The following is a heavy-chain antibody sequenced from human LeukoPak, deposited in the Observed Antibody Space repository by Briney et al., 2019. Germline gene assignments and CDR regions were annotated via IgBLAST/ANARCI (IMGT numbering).Heavy chain of an antibody. D-gene: IGHD3-16*02. CDR3: ARDQEGYIWGSYRPYYFDY. Sequence: GGSLRLSCAASGFTFSSYSMNWVRQAPGKGLEXVXXXXXXSSYIYYADSVKGRFTISRDNAKNSLYLQMNSLRAEDTAVYYCARDQEGYIWGSYRPYYFDYWGQGTLVTVSS. CDR1: GFTFSSYS. J-gene: IGHJ4*02. V-gene: IGHV3-21*01. CDR2: XXXXSSYI.